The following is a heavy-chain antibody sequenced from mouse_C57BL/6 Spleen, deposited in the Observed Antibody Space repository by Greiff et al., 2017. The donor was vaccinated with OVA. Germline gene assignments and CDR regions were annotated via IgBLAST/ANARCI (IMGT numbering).Heavy chain of an antibody. CDR2: INPNYGTT. Sequence: EVQLQESGPELVKPGASVKISCKASGYSFTDYNMNWVKQSNGKSLEWIGVINPNYGTTSYNQKFKGKATLTVDQSSSTAYMQLNSLTSEDSAVYYCARSGVTTVVAHFDYWGQGTTLTVSS. V-gene: IGHV1-39*01. D-gene: IGHD1-1*01. CDR1: GYSFTDYN. CDR3: ARSGVTTVVAHFDY. J-gene: IGHJ2*01.